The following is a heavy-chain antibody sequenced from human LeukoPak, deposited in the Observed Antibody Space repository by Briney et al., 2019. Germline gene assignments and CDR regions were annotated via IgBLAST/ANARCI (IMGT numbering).Heavy chain of an antibody. CDR3: AKVPSSWGQFDY. D-gene: IGHD6-13*01. V-gene: IGHV3-23*01. CDR1: GFTFSSYA. J-gene: IGHJ4*02. Sequence: PGGSLRLSCAASGFTFSSYAMSWVRQAPGKGLEWVSAISGSGGSTYYADSVKGRFTISRDNSKNTLYLQTNSLRAEDTAVYYCAKVPSSWGQFDYWGQGTLVTVSS. CDR2: ISGSGGST.